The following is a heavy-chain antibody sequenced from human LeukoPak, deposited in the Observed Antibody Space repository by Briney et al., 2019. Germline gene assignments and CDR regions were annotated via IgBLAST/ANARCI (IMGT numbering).Heavy chain of an antibody. CDR1: GYSISSGYY. CDR3: ARARSGKWGFDY. Sequence: SETLSLTCTVSGYSISSGYYWGWIRQPPGRGLEWIGEINHSGSINYNPSLKSRVTISVDTSKNQFSLKLSSVTAADTAVYYCARARSGKWGFDYWGQETLVTVSS. CDR2: INHSGSI. D-gene: IGHD1-26*01. J-gene: IGHJ4*02. V-gene: IGHV4-38-2*02.